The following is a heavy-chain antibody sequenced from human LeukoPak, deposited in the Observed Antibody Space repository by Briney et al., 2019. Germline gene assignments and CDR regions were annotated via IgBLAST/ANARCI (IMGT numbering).Heavy chain of an antibody. CDR1: GYTFTSYG. CDR3: ARDLGIAVADAFDI. CDR2: ISAYNGNT. V-gene: IGHV1-18*01. D-gene: IGHD6-19*01. Sequence: ASVKVSCKASGYTFTSYGISWVRQAPGQGLEWMGWISAYNGNTNYAQKLQGRVTMTTDTSTGTAYMELRSLRSDDTAVYYCARDLGIAVADAFDIWGQGTMVTVSS. J-gene: IGHJ3*02.